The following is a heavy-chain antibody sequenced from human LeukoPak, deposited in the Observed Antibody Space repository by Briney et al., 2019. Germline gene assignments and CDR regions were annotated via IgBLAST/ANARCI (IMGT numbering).Heavy chain of an antibody. CDR1: GYTFTGYY. J-gene: IGHJ1*01. V-gene: IGHV1-2*02. CDR3: ARASPVVVVPAAEH. D-gene: IGHD2-2*01. Sequence: ASVKVSCKASGYTFTGYYMHWVRQAPGQGLEWMGWINPNSGGTNYAQKFQGRVTMTRDTSISTAYMELSRLRSDDTAVYYCARASPVVVVPAAEHWGQGTLVTVSS. CDR2: INPNSGGT.